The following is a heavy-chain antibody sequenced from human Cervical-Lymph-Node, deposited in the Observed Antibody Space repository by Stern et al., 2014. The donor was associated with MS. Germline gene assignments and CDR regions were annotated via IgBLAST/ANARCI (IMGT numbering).Heavy chain of an antibody. CDR1: GGSISSGGYY. CDR2: IYYSGST. CDR3: ARDLRYYYDSSGYYYRWFDP. D-gene: IGHD3-22*01. J-gene: IGHJ5*02. V-gene: IGHV4-31*03. Sequence: QVQLQESGPGLVKPSQTLSLTCTVSGGSISSGGYYLSWIRQHPGKGLEWIGYIYYSGSTYYNPSLKSRVPISVDTSKNQFSLKLSSVTAADTAVYYCARDLRYYYDSSGYYYRWFDPWGQGTLVTVSS.